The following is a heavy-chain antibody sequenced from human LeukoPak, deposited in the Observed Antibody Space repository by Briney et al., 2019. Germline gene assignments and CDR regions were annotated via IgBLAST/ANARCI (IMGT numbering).Heavy chain of an antibody. CDR1: GYSFTTFW. Sequence: GESLKISCKGSGYSFTTFWIGWVRQMPGKGLEWMGIIYPGDSDTRYSPSFQGQVTISADKSINTAYLQWSSLKAPDTAMYYCARGYCSSTSCYLSPLNWFDPWGQGTLVTVSS. D-gene: IGHD2-2*01. CDR3: ARGYCSSTSCYLSPLNWFDP. CDR2: IYPGDSDT. V-gene: IGHV5-51*01. J-gene: IGHJ5*02.